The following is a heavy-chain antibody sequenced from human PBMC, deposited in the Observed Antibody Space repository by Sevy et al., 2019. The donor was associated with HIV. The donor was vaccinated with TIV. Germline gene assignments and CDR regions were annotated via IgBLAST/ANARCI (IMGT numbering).Heavy chain of an antibody. CDR2: IKQDGSEK. Sequence: GGSLRLSCAASGFTFSSYWMTWVRQAPGKGLEWVANIKQDGSEKFYVDSVKGRFTISRDNAKNSLYLQMNSLRPEDTAVYYCARDRCTITSCHEGNWFDPWGQGTLVTVSS. J-gene: IGHJ5*02. V-gene: IGHV3-7*01. CDR1: GFTFSSYW. D-gene: IGHD2-2*01. CDR3: ARDRCTITSCHEGNWFDP.